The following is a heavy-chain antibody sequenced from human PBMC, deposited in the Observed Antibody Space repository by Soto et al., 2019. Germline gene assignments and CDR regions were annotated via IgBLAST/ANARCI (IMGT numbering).Heavy chain of an antibody. Sequence: GESLKISCRGSGYSFTIYCISWVRQMPWKGLEWMGRIDPSDSDSNYSPSIQGHVTIPADKSITTAYLQWSSLKASDTAMYYCARGYCTTTICDPWFDPWGQGTLVTVSS. V-gene: IGHV5-10-1*01. D-gene: IGHD2-2*01. CDR2: IDPSDSDS. J-gene: IGHJ5*02. CDR3: ARGYCTTTICDPWFDP. CDR1: GYSFTIYC.